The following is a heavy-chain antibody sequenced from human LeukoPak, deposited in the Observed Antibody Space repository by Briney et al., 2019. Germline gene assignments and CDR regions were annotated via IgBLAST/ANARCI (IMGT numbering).Heavy chain of an antibody. CDR1: GGSISSGSYY. Sequence: SETQSLTCTVSGGSISSGSYYWSWIRQPAGKGLEWIGRIYTSGSTNYNPSLKSRVTISVDTSKNQFSLKLSSVTAADTAVYYCARLKKGFTFDYWGQGTLVTVSS. V-gene: IGHV4-61*02. CDR3: ARLKKGFTFDY. J-gene: IGHJ4*02. CDR2: IYTSGST.